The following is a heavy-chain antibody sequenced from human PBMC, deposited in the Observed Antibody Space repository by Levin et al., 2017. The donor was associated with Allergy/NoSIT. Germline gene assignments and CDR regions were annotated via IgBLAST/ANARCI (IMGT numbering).Heavy chain of an antibody. Sequence: PSETLSLTCTVSGGSISSYYWSWIRQPPGKGLEWIGYIYYSGSTNYNPSLKSRVTISVDTYKNQFSLKLSSVTAADTAVYYCARDSGSYYNPLYDYGMDVWGQGTTVTVSS. CDR3: ARDSGSYYNPLYDYGMDV. CDR1: GGSISSYY. V-gene: IGHV4-59*08. D-gene: IGHD3-10*01. CDR2: IYYSGST. J-gene: IGHJ6*02.